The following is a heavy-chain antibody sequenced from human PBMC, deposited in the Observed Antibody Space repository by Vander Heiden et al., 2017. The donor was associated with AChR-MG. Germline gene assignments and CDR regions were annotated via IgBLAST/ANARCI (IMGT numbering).Heavy chain of an antibody. J-gene: IGHJ4*01. V-gene: IGHV4-59*08. CDR3: ARRDCTGGSCYYTFDY. Sequence: QVLLQESGPDLVKPSETLSLTCTVSGGSISTYYWSGIRQPPGKGLEWIGYIYSSWVTNYNPSLKSRVTMSVDKSKNQFSLKLRSVTAADTAVYYCARRDCTGGSCYYTFDYWGHGTLVTVSS. CDR1: GGSISTYY. D-gene: IGHD2-15*01. CDR2: IYSSWVT.